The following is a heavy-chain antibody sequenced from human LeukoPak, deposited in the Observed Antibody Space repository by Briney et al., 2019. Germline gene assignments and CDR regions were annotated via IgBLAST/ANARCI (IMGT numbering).Heavy chain of an antibody. CDR2: ISSSSSYI. D-gene: IGHD3-3*01. J-gene: IGHJ4*02. CDR3: ARVFRESRLRFSEWHNEVFDY. V-gene: IGHV3-21*01. CDR1: GFTFSSYS. Sequence: PGGSLRLSCAASGFTFSSYSMNWVRQAPGKGLEWVSSISSSSSYIYYADSVKGRFTISRDNAKNSLYLQMNSPRAEDTAVYYCARVFRESRLRFSEWHNEVFDYWGQGTLVTVSS.